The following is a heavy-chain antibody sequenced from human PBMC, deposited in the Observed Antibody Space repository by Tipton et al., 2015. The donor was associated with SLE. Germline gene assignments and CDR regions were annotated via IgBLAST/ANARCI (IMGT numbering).Heavy chain of an antibody. J-gene: IGHJ3*02. CDR2: ITRRGKT. CDR3: ARTLDALDI. V-gene: IGHV4-34*01. CDR1: DGSLSNYY. Sequence: LRLSCAVHDGSLSNYYWSWFRRPPGRGLEWIGEITRRGKTNYNPSLESRVAISMDTSKNQFSLKLTAVTAADTAVYYCARTLDALDIWGQGTMVTVSS.